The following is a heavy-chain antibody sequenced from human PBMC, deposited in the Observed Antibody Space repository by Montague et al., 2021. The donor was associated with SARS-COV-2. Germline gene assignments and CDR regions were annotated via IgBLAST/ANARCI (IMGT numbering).Heavy chain of an antibody. CDR3: AGSPPGIAAAGTVAAFDI. Sequence: SDTLSLTCTVSGGSISSSSYYWGWIRQPPGKGLEWIGSIYYSGSTYYNPSLKSRVTISVDTSKNQFSLKLSSVTAADTAVYYCAGSPPGIAAAGTVAAFDIWGQGTMVTVSS. V-gene: IGHV4-39*01. D-gene: IGHD6-13*01. CDR2: IYYSGST. CDR1: GGSISSSSYY. J-gene: IGHJ3*02.